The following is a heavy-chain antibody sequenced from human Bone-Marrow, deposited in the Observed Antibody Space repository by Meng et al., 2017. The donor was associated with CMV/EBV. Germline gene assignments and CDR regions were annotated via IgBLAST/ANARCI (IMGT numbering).Heavy chain of an antibody. V-gene: IGHV3-21*01. CDR1: GFTFSSYS. CDR2: ISSSSSYI. J-gene: IGHJ6*02. CDR3: AREERYYDILTGYYFGGRYYYYGMDV. Sequence: LSLTCAASGFTFSSYSMNWVRQAPGKGLEWVSSISSSSSYIYYADSVKGRFTISRDNSKNTLYLQMNSLRAEDTAVYYCAREERYYDILTGYYFGGRYYYYGMDVWGQGTTVTVSS. D-gene: IGHD3-9*01.